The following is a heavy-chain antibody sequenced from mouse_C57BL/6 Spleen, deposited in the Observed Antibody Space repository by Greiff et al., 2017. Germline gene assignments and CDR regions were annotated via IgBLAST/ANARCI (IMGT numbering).Heavy chain of an antibody. Sequence: EVKLVESGGGLVKPGGSLKLSCAASGFTFRSYALSWVRQTPEKRLEWVATISDGGSYNYYADTVKGRFTISRDNARNTLYLQMSSLKSEDTAMYYCTRDDYERFAYWGQGTLVTVSA. CDR2: ISDGGSYN. J-gene: IGHJ3*01. CDR1: GFTFRSYA. D-gene: IGHD2-4*01. V-gene: IGHV5-6-4*01. CDR3: TRDDYERFAY.